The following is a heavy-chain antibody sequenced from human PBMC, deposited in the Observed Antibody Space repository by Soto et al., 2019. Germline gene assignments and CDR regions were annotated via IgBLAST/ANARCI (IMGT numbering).Heavy chain of an antibody. CDR1: GYTFTSYG. V-gene: IGHV1-18*01. CDR3: ASSSVREYSSSNWFDP. D-gene: IGHD6-6*01. Sequence: ASVKVSCKASGYTFTSYGISWVRQAPGQGLEWMGWISAYNGNTNYAQKLQGRVTMTTDTSTSTAYMELRSLRSDDTAVYYCASSSVREYSSSNWFDPWGQGTLVTVSS. J-gene: IGHJ5*02. CDR2: ISAYNGNT.